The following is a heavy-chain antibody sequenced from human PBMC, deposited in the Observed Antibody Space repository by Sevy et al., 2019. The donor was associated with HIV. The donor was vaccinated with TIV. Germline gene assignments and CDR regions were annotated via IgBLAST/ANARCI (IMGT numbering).Heavy chain of an antibody. CDR1: GGPISSYY. D-gene: IGHD2-8*01. J-gene: IGHJ4*02. Sequence: SETLSLTCTVSGGPISSYYWTWIRQPPGKGLEWIGDIYYSGSANYNPSLRGRVTISVDTSRNQFSLTLSSVTPADTAVYYCAPTRNRWPAVENAVLEYWGRGTLVTLSS. CDR2: IYYSGSA. V-gene: IGHV4-59*01. CDR3: APTRNRWPAVENAVLEY.